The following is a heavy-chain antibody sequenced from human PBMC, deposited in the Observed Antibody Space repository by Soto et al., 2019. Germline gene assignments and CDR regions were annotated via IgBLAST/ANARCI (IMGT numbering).Heavy chain of an antibody. CDR1: RFSFSIYA. D-gene: IGHD3-22*01. J-gene: IGHJ4*02. Sequence: GGSLRLSCAASRFSFSIYAMNWVRQAPGKGLEWVSGISGGGGSTYHADSVKGRFTISRDNSKNTLYLQMNSLRAEDTAVYYCAKDPTSYDSSAQFDSWGQGTLVTVSS. CDR2: ISGGGGST. V-gene: IGHV3-23*01. CDR3: AKDPTSYDSSAQFDS.